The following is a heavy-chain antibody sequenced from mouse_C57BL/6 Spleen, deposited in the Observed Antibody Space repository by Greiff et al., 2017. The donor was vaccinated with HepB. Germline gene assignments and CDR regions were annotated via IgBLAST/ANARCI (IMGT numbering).Heavy chain of an antibody. Sequence: VQLQQSGPVLVKPGASVKMSCKASGYTFTDYYMNWVKQSHGKSLEWIGVINPYNGGTSYNQKFKGKATLTVDKSSSTAYMELNSLTSEDSAVYYCARDGSSPYWYFDVWGTGTTVTVSS. J-gene: IGHJ1*03. D-gene: IGHD1-1*01. V-gene: IGHV1-19*01. CDR3: ARDGSSPYWYFDV. CDR1: GYTFTDYY. CDR2: INPYNGGT.